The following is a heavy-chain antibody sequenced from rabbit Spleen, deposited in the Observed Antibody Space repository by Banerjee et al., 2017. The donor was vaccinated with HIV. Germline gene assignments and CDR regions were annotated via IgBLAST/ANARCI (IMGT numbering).Heavy chain of an antibody. V-gene: IGHV1S40*01. D-gene: IGHD4-1*01. CDR1: GVSFSGDSY. J-gene: IGHJ4*01. Sequence: QSLEESGGDLVKPGASLTLTCIASGVSFSGDSYMCWVRQAPGKGLEWIVCIDTGSSGFTYFANWAKGRFTISKTSSTTVTLQMTSLTAADTATYFCARDGSGWGANFNLWGPGTLVTVS. CDR2: IDTGSSGFT. CDR3: ARDGSGWGANFNL.